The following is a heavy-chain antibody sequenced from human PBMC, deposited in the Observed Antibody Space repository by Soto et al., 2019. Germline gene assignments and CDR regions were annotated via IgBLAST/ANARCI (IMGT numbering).Heavy chain of an antibody. Sequence: GASVKVSCKVSGYTLTELSMHWVRQAPGKGLQWMGGFDPEDGETIYAQKFQGRVTMTEDTSTDTAYMELSSLRSEDTAVYYCATGYDFWSDGGYYYYRMDVWGQGTTVTVSS. CDR2: FDPEDGET. J-gene: IGHJ6*02. CDR1: GYTLTELS. CDR3: ATGYDFWSDGGYYYYRMDV. D-gene: IGHD3-3*01. V-gene: IGHV1-24*01.